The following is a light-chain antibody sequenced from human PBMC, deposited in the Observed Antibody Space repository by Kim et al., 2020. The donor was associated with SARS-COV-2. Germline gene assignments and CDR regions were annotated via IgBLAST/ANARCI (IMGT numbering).Light chain of an antibody. CDR1: QDIINA. CDR3: KQYRAYPVA. J-gene: IGKJ2*01. V-gene: IGKV1-16*02. Sequence: DIQMTQSPSSLSASIGDRVTITCRASQDIINALTWFRQKPGKAPESLIYGASTLRSGVPSKFSGSGSGTDFTLTISSLQPEDFATYHCKQYRAYPVAFGQGTKLEIK. CDR2: GAS.